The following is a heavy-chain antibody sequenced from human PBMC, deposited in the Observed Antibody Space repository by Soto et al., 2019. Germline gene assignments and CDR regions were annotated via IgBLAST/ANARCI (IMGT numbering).Heavy chain of an antibody. V-gene: IGHV1-8*01. J-gene: IGHJ4*02. CDR1: GYTFTSYD. CDR2: MNPNSGNT. Sequence: ASVKVSCKASGYTFTSYDTNWVRQATGQGLEWMGWMNPNSGNTGYAQKFQGRVTMTRNTSISTAYMELSSLRSEDTAVYYCARYADFYDSSGYYYFDYWGQGTLVTVSS. CDR3: ARYADFYDSSGYYYFDY. D-gene: IGHD3-22*01.